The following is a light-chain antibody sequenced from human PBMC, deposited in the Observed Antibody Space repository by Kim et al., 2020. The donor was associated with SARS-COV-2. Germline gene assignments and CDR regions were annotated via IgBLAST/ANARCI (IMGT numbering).Light chain of an antibody. J-gene: IGLJ3*02. CDR2: EDN. Sequence: KTVSIDCSRRSGSIASNDVQGYQQRPGRSPTTGIEEDNQRPSGVPDRFAGSIDSSSNSASRTISGLKTEDEADYYCQSYDSSLWVFGGGTKLTVL. CDR1: SGSIASND. V-gene: IGLV6-57*01. CDR3: QSYDSSLWV.